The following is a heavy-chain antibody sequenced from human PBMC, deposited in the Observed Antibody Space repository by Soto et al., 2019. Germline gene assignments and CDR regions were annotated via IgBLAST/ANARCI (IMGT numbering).Heavy chain of an antibody. CDR1: GFTFSSYG. V-gene: IGHV3-30*18. CDR3: AKELQLWLPSS. Sequence: GGSLRLSCAASGFTFSSYGMHWVRQAPGKGLEWVAVISYDGSNKYYADSVKGRFTISRDNSKNTLYLQMNSLRAEDTAVYYCAKELQLWLPSSWGQGTLVTVSS. D-gene: IGHD5-18*01. J-gene: IGHJ5*02. CDR2: ISYDGSNK.